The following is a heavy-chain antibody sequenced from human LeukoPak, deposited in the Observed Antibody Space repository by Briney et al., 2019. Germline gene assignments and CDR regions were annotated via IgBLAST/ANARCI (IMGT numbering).Heavy chain of an antibody. CDR3: ARGLVGAMFY. CDR1: GGSFSGYY. Sequence: SETLSLTCAVYGGSFSGYYWSWIRQPPGKGLEWIGYIYYSGSTNYNPSLKSRVTISVDTSKNQFSLKLSSVTAADTAVYYCARGLVGAMFYWGQGTLVTVSS. J-gene: IGHJ4*02. CDR2: IYYSGST. D-gene: IGHD1-26*01. V-gene: IGHV4-59*01.